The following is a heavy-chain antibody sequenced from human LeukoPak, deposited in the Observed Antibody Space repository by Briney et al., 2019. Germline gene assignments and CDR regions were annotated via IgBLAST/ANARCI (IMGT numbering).Heavy chain of an antibody. CDR3: ARGRYYYGSGSYYKKSRPFDY. Sequence: PSETLSLTCAVYGGSFSGYYWSWIRQPPGKGLEWIGEINHSGSTNYNPSLKSRVTISVDTSKNQFSLKLSSVTAADTAVYYCARGRYYYGSGSYYKKSRPFDYWGQGTLVTVSS. D-gene: IGHD3-10*01. CDR1: GGSFSGYY. V-gene: IGHV4-34*01. J-gene: IGHJ4*02. CDR2: INHSGST.